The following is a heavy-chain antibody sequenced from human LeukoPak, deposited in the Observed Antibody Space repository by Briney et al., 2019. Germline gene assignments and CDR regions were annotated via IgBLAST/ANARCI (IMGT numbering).Heavy chain of an antibody. CDR3: ARDRSGSWTFDY. D-gene: IGHD1-26*01. V-gene: IGHV1-46*01. CDR2: IDPSGGST. CDR1: GHTLTSYH. J-gene: IGHJ4*02. Sequence: ASVKVSCKASGHTLTSYHMHWVQQAPGQGLEWMGIIDPSGGSTSSAQKFQGRVTMTRDMSTSTVYMELSSLRSEDTAVYYCARDRSGSWTFDYWGQGTLVTVSS.